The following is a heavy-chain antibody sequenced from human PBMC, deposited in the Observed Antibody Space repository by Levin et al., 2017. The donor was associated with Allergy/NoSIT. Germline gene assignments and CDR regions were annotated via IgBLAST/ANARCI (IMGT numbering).Heavy chain of an antibody. D-gene: IGHD6-6*01. CDR3: AREFSSSSRAGGYYYYGMDV. CDR1: GFTFSSYA. V-gene: IGHV3-30-3*01. CDR2: ISYDGSNK. J-gene: IGHJ6*02. Sequence: GESLKISCAASGFTFSSYAMHWVRQAPGKGLEWVAVISYDGSNKYYADSVKGRFTISRDNSKNTLYLQMNSLRAEDTAVYYCAREFSSSSRAGGYYYYGMDVWGQGTTVTVSS.